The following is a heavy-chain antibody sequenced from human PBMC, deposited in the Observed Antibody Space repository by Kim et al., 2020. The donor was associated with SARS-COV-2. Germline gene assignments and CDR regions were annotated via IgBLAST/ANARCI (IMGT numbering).Heavy chain of an antibody. V-gene: IGHV3-23*01. CDR2: ISGSGGST. CDR3: AKGVYMSVGELLWEVDY. D-gene: IGHD3-10*01. Sequence: GGSLRLSCAASGFTFSSYAMSWVRQAPGKGLEWVSAISGSGGSTYYADSVKGRFTISRDNSKNTLYLQMNSLRAEDTAVYYCAKGVYMSVGELLWEVDYWGQGTLVTVSS. J-gene: IGHJ4*02. CDR1: GFTFSSYA.